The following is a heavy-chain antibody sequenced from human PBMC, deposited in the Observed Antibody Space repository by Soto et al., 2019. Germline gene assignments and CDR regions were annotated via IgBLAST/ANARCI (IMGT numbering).Heavy chain of an antibody. D-gene: IGHD3-10*01. Sequence: ASVKVSCKVSGYTLTELSMHWVRQAPGKGLEWMGGFDPEDGETIYAQKFQGRVTMTEDTSTDTAYMELSSLRSEDTAVYYCATDSRSRSGSYYYYYYGMDVWGQGTTVTVSS. J-gene: IGHJ6*02. CDR2: FDPEDGET. CDR3: ATDSRSRSGSYYYYYYGMDV. V-gene: IGHV1-24*01. CDR1: GYTLTELS.